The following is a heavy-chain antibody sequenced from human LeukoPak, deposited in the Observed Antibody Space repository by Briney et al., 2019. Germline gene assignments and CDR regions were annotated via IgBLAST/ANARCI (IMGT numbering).Heavy chain of an antibody. Sequence: SETLSLTCTVSGGSISSYYWSWIRQPAGKGLEWIGRIYTSGSTNYNPSLKSRVTMSVDTSKNRSSLKLSSVTAADTAVYYCAGAPRIGSWWYYFDYWGQGTLVTVSS. CDR1: GGSISSYY. CDR3: AGAPRIGSWWYYFDY. D-gene: IGHD6-13*01. V-gene: IGHV4-4*07. CDR2: IYTSGST. J-gene: IGHJ4*02.